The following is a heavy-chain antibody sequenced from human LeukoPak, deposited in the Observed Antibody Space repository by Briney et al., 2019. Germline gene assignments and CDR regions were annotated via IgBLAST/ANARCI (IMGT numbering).Heavy chain of an antibody. CDR1: GFTFSSYA. CDR2: ISSNGGST. Sequence: GGSLRLSCAASGFTFSSYAMHWVRQAPGQGLEYVSAISSNGGSTYYANSVKGRFTISRDNSKNTLYLQMGSLRIEDMAVYFCTRGPGYDYVWGTYRADYWGQGTLVTVSS. D-gene: IGHD3-16*02. V-gene: IGHV3-64*01. CDR3: TRGPGYDYVWGTYRADY. J-gene: IGHJ4*02.